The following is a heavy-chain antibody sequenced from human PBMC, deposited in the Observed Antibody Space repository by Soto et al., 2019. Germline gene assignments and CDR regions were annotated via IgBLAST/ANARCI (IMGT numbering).Heavy chain of an antibody. V-gene: IGHV4-4*07. J-gene: IGHJ6*02. D-gene: IGHD3-10*01. Sequence: KPSETLSLTCTVSGGSISSYYWSWIRQPAGKGLEWIGRIYTSGSTNYNPSLKSRVTMSVDTSKNQFSLKLSSVTAADTAVYYCARGSELLWFGEPRGDYYYYGMDVWGQGTTVTVS. CDR3: ARGSELLWFGEPRGDYYYYGMDV. CDR1: GGSISSYY. CDR2: IYTSGST.